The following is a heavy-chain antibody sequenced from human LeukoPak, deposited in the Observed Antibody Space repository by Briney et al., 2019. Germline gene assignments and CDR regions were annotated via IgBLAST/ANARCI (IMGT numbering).Heavy chain of an antibody. CDR1: GGSISSSSYY. J-gene: IGHJ4*02. CDR3: ARLFYSNGPDY. D-gene: IGHD6-19*01. Sequence: SETLSLTCTVSGGSISSSSYYWGWIRQPPGKGLEWIGSINYSGSTNYNPSLKSRVTISVDTSKNQFSLKLSSVTAADTAVYYCARLFYSNGPDYWGQGTLVTVSS. CDR2: INYSGST. V-gene: IGHV4-39*07.